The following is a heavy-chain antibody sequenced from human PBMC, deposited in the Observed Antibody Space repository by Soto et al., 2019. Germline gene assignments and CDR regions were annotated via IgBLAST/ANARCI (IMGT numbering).Heavy chain of an antibody. V-gene: IGHV1-69*12. Sequence: QVQLVQSGAAVKKPGSSVKVSCKASGGTFSSYAISWVRQAPGQGLEWMGGIIPIFGTANYAQKFQGRVPITAHESTRTPYMELSRLRTEDTAVYYCARLVEMEVYYGMDVCCQGTTVTVAS. J-gene: IGHJ6*02. D-gene: IGHD2-15*01. CDR2: IIPIFGTA. CDR1: GGTFSSYA. CDR3: ARLVEMEVYYGMDV.